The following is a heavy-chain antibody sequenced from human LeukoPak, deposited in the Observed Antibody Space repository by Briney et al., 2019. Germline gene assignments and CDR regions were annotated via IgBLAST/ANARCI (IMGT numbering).Heavy chain of an antibody. V-gene: IGHV4-59*01. CDR3: AREASRAGTYYFDY. CDR2: IYYSGST. D-gene: IGHD3-10*01. J-gene: IGHJ4*02. CDR1: GGSISSY. Sequence: ASETLSLTCTVSGGSISSYWSWIRQPPGKGLEWIGYIYYSGSTNYNPSLKSRVTISVDTSKNQFSLKLRSVTAADTTVYFCAREASRAGTYYFDYWGQGTLLTVSS.